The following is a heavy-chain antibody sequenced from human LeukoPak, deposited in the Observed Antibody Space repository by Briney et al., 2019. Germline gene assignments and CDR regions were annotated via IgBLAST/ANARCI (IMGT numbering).Heavy chain of an antibody. CDR1: GFTFSSYA. CDR2: ISGSGGST. Sequence: GGPLRLSCAASGFTFSSYAMSWVRQAPGKGLEWVSAISGSGGSTYYADSVKGRFTISRDNSKNTLYLQMNSLRAEDTAVYYCAKVLRAVAGTRGGFDPWGQGTLVTVSS. CDR3: AKVLRAVAGTRGGFDP. J-gene: IGHJ5*02. D-gene: IGHD6-19*01. V-gene: IGHV3-23*01.